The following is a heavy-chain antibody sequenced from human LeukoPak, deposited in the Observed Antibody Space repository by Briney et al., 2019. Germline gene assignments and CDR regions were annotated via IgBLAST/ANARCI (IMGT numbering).Heavy chain of an antibody. CDR2: INPNSGGT. J-gene: IGHJ3*02. D-gene: IGHD3/OR15-3a*01. V-gene: IGHV1-2*02. Sequence: ASVKVSCKASGYTFTSYGISWVRQAPGQGLEWMGWINPNSGGTNYAQKFQGRVTMTRDTSISTAYMELSRLRSDDTAVYYCARDRSNRFGPPDAFAIWGQGTMVTVSS. CDR1: GYTFTSYG. CDR3: ARDRSNRFGPPDAFAI.